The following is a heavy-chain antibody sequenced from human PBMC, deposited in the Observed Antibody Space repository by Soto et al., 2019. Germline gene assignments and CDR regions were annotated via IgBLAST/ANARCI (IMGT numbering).Heavy chain of an antibody. CDR2: LSASGGGT. J-gene: IGHJ4*02. V-gene: IGHV3-23*01. Sequence: EVQLLESGGDLVQPGGSLRLSCAASGFTFSTYAMSWVRQAPGKGLEWVSSLSASGGGTYYADSVKGRFTISRDNSKNTLYLQMKSLKAEDTALYYCARLRDSYDDYWGQGTLVTVSS. CDR3: ARLRDSYDDY. CDR1: GFTFSTYA. D-gene: IGHD3-3*01.